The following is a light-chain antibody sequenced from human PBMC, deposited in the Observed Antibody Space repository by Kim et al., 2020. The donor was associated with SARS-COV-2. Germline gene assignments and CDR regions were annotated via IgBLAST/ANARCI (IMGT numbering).Light chain of an antibody. CDR3: TSYTNSGAFVL. CDR2: AVT. Sequence: QSITVSCTGTSSDIGAYNYLSWYQQHPGKAPKLLIYAVTYRPSGVSNRFSGSKSGNTASLTISGLQTDDEADYYCTSYTNSGAFVLFGGGTQLTVL. CDR1: SSDIGAYNY. J-gene: IGLJ2*01. V-gene: IGLV2-14*03.